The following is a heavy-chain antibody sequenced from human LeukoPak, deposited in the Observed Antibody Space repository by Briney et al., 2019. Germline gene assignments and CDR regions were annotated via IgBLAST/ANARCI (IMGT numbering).Heavy chain of an antibody. CDR1: EFSFSRYW. CDR2: IRQDSSEK. D-gene: IGHD6-13*01. J-gene: IGHJ3*01. CDR3: ARDLAAAAGLGTFDL. Sequence: GGSLRLSCVASEFSFSRYWMSWVRQAPGKGMEWVANIRQDSSEKYYVGSVRGRLTISRDNDEKSLYLQMDTLSAEDTALYFYARDLAAAAGLGTFDLWGQGTMVIVSS. V-gene: IGHV3-7*03.